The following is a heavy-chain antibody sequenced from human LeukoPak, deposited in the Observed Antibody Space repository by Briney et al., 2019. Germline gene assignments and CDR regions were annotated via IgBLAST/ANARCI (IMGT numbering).Heavy chain of an antibody. J-gene: IGHJ3*02. CDR2: IYSGGST. CDR3: ASRITGTTSRDAFDI. D-gene: IGHD1-20*01. Sequence: GGSLRLSCAASGFTVSSNYMSWVRQAPGKGLEWVSVIYSGGSTYYADSVEGRFTISRHNSKNTLYLQMNSLRAEDTAVYYCASRITGTTSRDAFDIWGQGTMVTVSS. CDR1: GFTVSSNY. V-gene: IGHV3-53*04.